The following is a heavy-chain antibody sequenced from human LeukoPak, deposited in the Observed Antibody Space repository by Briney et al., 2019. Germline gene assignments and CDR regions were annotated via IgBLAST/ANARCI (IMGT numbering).Heavy chain of an antibody. CDR1: GFIFSNYD. D-gene: IGHD3-10*01. CDR3: ATDRRGSGSYSRNDY. CDR2: IRSTGDT. V-gene: IGHV3-13*01. Sequence: GGSLRLSCAASGFIFSNYDMYWVRQGTGKGLEWVSTIRSTGDTDYPGSVKGRFTISRENAKNSLYLQMNSLRAGDTAVYYCATDRRGSGSYSRNDYWGQGTLVTVSS. J-gene: IGHJ4*02.